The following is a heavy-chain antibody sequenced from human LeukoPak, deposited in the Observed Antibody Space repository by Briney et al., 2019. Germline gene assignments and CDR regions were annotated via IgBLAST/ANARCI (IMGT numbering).Heavy chain of an antibody. Sequence: PGGSLRLSCAASGFTFSSYAMSWVRQAPGKGLEWVSAISGSGGSTYYADSVKGRFTISRDNSKNTLYLQMNSLRAEDTAVYYCAKDPRTKYDFWSGYFVDYWGQGTLVTVSS. CDR2: ISGSGGST. D-gene: IGHD3-3*01. CDR3: AKDPRTKYDFWSGYFVDY. V-gene: IGHV3-23*01. CDR1: GFTFSSYA. J-gene: IGHJ4*02.